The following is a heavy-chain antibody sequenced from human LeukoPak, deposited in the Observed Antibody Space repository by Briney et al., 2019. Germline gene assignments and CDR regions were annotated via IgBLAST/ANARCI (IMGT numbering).Heavy chain of an antibody. J-gene: IGHJ4*02. CDR1: GGSISSYY. V-gene: IGHV4-4*07. D-gene: IGHD3-3*01. CDR3: ARDQNDFWSGYYNF. Sequence: SETLSLTCTVSGGSISSYYWSWIRQPAGKGLEWIGRIYTSGSTNYNPSLKSRVTMSVDTSKDQFSLKLSSVTAADTAVYYCARDQNDFWSGYYNFWGQGTLVTVSS. CDR2: IYTSGST.